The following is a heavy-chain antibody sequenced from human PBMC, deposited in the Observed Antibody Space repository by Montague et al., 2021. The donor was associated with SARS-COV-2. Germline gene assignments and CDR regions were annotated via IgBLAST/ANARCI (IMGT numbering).Heavy chain of an antibody. CDR1: GDSINNYY. Sequence: SETLSLTCTVSGDSINNYYWSWIWQSQGKGLEYIGYIYYSGGANYYPSRGTNYNPSFESRVAISLDTSKNQFSLNLSSVTTADTAVYDCARGSGYSGYALAYWGQGTLVTVSS. CDR3: ARGSGYSGYALAY. CDR2: IYYSGGANYYPSRGT. V-gene: IGHV4-59*01. D-gene: IGHD5-12*01. J-gene: IGHJ4*02.